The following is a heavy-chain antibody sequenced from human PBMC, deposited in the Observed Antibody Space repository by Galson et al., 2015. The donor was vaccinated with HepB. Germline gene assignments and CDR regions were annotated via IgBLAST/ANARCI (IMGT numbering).Heavy chain of an antibody. CDR3: ARRLYDSSGYYSFDP. J-gene: IGHJ5*02. CDR1: GFSLSTPGMC. V-gene: IGHV2-70*01. D-gene: IGHD3-22*01. Sequence: PALVKPTQTLTLTCTFSGFSLSTPGMCVTWIRQPPGKALEWLALIDWDDDKYYSTSLKTRLTISKDTSKNQVVLTMTNMDPVDTATYFCARRLYDSSGYYSFDPWGQGTLVTVSS. CDR2: IDWDDDK.